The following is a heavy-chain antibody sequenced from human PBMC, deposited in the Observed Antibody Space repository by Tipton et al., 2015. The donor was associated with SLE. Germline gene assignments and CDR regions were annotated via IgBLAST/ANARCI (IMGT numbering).Heavy chain of an antibody. CDR2: ISAYNGDT. CDR3: ARVRVDTAMGVFDF. Sequence: QSGAEVKKPGASVKVSCKASGYTFTNYGISWVRQAPGQGLEWMGWISAYNGDTDYAQNLQGRVTMTTDTSTSTAYMELRSLRSDDTAVYYCARVRVDTAMGVFDFWGQGTLVTVSS. V-gene: IGHV1-18*01. CDR1: GYTFTNYG. D-gene: IGHD5-18*01. J-gene: IGHJ4*02.